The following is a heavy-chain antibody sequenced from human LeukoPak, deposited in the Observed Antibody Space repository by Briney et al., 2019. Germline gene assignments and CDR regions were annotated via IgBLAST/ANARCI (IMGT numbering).Heavy chain of an antibody. J-gene: IGHJ4*02. CDR2: ISGSGGST. Sequence: PGGSLRLSCAASGFTFSNYGMNWVRQAPGKGLEWVSGISGSGGSTYSADSVKGRFIISRDNSKNMLYLQMNSLRAEDTAVYYCAKDLGLRVWANYRPPAFDYWGQGTLVTVSS. CDR3: AKDLGLRVWANYRPPAFDY. D-gene: IGHD3-16*02. V-gene: IGHV3-23*01. CDR1: GFTFSNYG.